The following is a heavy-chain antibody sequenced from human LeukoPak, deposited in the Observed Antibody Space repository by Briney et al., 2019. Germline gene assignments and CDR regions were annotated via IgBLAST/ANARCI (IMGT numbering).Heavy chain of an antibody. J-gene: IGHJ5*02. CDR1: GFPFSTYA. Sequence: PWGSLILSCAASGFPFSTYAMNWVRQAPGKGLDWVSLISVGGHNTHYSDSVQGRFTISRDDSRNTLYLQMNSLRAEDTAVYYCAKDLDSTGYYSFDPWGQGTLVTVSS. D-gene: IGHD3-22*01. V-gene: IGHV3-23*01. CDR3: AKDLDSTGYYSFDP. CDR2: ISVGGHNT.